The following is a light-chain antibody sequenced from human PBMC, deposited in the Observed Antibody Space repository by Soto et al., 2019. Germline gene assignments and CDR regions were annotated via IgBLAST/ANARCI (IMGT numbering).Light chain of an antibody. Sequence: QSVLTQPPSASGTPGQRVTISCSGSSSNIGSNTVNWYQQLPGTAPKLLIYSNNQRSSGVPDRFSGSKSGTSASLAISGLQSEDEADYYCAAWDASLDGGVFGTGTKLTVL. J-gene: IGLJ1*01. CDR2: SNN. CDR3: AAWDASLDGGV. CDR1: SSNIGSNT. V-gene: IGLV1-44*01.